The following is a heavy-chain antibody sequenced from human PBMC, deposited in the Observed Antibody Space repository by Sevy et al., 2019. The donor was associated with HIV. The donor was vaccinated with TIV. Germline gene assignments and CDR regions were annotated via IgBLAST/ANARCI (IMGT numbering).Heavy chain of an antibody. J-gene: IGHJ6*02. CDR3: ARDRITMIVVVSYYYYGMDV. CDR1: GFTFSSYA. V-gene: IGHV3-30*04. D-gene: IGHD3-22*01. Sequence: GGSLRLSCAASGFTFSSYAMHWVRQAPGKGLEWVAVISYDGSNKYYADSVKGRFTISRDNSKNTLYLQMNILRAEDTAVYYCARDRITMIVVVSYYYYGMDVWGQGTTVTVSS. CDR2: ISYDGSNK.